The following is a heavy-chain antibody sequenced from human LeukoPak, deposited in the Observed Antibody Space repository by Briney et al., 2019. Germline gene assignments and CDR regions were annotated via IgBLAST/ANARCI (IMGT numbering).Heavy chain of an antibody. CDR3: ARTLFGGVMIY. Sequence: KPSETLSLTCAVYGGSFSGYYWSWIRQPPGKGLEWIGEINHSGSTNYNPSLKSRVTISVDTSKNQFSLKLSSVTAADTAVYYCARTLFGGVMIYWGQGTLVTVSS. V-gene: IGHV4-34*01. CDR1: GGSFSGYY. D-gene: IGHD3-16*01. CDR2: INHSGST. J-gene: IGHJ4*02.